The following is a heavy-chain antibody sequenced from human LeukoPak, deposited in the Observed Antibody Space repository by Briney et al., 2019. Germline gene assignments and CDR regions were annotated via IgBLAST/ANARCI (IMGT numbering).Heavy chain of an antibody. V-gene: IGHV4-59*01. CDR1: GGSISSYY. CDR3: ARWAYDSSGYYEFDY. CDR2: IYSSGSA. Sequence: SETLSLTCTVSGGSISSYYWSWIRQPPGKGLEWIGYIYSSGSANYNPSLKSRVTISVDTSKNQFSLKLSSVTAADTAVYYCARWAYDSSGYYEFDYWGQGTLVTVSS. J-gene: IGHJ4*02. D-gene: IGHD3-22*01.